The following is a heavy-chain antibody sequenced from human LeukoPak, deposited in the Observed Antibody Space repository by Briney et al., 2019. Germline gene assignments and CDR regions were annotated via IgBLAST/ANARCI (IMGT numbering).Heavy chain of an antibody. V-gene: IGHV3-23*01. D-gene: IGHD6-19*01. CDR2: ISGSGGST. CDR3: AKDLIGIAVAGYFDY. CDR1: GFTFSSYW. J-gene: IGHJ4*02. Sequence: GGSLRLSCAASGFTFSSYWMSWVRQAPGKGLEWVSAISGSGGSTYYADSVKGRFTISRDNSKNTLYLQMNSLRAEDTAVYYCAKDLIGIAVAGYFDYWGQGTLVTVSS.